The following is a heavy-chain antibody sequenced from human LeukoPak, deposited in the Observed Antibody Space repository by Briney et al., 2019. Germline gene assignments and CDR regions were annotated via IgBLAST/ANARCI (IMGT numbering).Heavy chain of an antibody. Sequence: SDTLSLTCTVSIDSKTISSYHWGWIRQPPAKGVDWIGISYCSGSPYYNPSLDGRVTISVDTSKNQFSLKLSSVTAADTAVYYCARAFRARYFDLWGRGTLVTVSS. CDR2: SYCSGSP. CDR1: IDSKTISSYH. D-gene: IGHD2/OR15-2a*01. V-gene: IGHV4-39*01. CDR3: ARAFRARYFDL. J-gene: IGHJ2*01.